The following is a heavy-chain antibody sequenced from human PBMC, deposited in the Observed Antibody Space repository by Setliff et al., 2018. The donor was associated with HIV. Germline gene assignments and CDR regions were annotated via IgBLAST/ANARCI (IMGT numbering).Heavy chain of an antibody. D-gene: IGHD2-8*01. CDR2: IYYSGST. CDR1: GGSISSGGYY. CDR3: ASGFVLRPFFRGGMDV. V-gene: IGHV4-31*03. Sequence: SETLSLTCTVSGGSISSGGYYWSWIRQHPGKGLEWIGYIYYSGSTYYNPSLESRVTISVDTSKNHLSLKLSSVTAADTAVYYCASGFVLRPFFRGGMDVWGQGTTVTVSS. J-gene: IGHJ6*02.